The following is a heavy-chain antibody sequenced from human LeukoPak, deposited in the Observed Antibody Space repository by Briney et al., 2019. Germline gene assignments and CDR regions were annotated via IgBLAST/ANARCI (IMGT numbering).Heavy chain of an antibody. CDR2: IYYISNT. CDR1: GASVGSAGYH. V-gene: IGHV4-61*08. J-gene: IGHJ4*02. Sequence: SETLSLTCTVSGASVGSAGYHWSWIRQPPGGGLEWIGYIYYISNTNYNPPLKSRVTMSVAPSKNQFSLKLNSVTAADTAVYYCARTQSQSGSYRYYFGYWGQGTLVTVSS. CDR3: ARTQSQSGSYRYYFGY. D-gene: IGHD1-26*01.